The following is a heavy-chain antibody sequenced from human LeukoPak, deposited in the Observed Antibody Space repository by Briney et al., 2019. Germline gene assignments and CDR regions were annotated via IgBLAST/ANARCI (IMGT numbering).Heavy chain of an antibody. V-gene: IGHV3-66*02. CDR2: IYSGGST. Sequence: GGSLRLSCAASGFTVSSNYMSWVSQAPGKGLEWVSVIYSGGSTYYADSVKGRFTISRDNSKNTLYLQMNSLRAEDTAVYYCARDRGYSGYADYWGQGTLVTVSS. J-gene: IGHJ4*02. CDR3: ARDRGYSGYADY. CDR1: GFTVSSNY. D-gene: IGHD5-12*01.